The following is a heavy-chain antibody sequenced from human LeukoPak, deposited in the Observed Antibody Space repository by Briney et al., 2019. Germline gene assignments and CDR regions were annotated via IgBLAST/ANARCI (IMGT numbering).Heavy chain of an antibody. J-gene: IGHJ4*02. CDR2: INWNGGST. CDR3: ARTPTLYSYGYNYFDY. CDR1: GFIFDDYG. V-gene: IGHV3-20*04. Sequence: PGGSLRLPCAASGFIFDDYGMSWVRQAPGKGLEWVSGINWNGGSTGYADSVKGRFTISRDNAKNSLYLQMNSLRAEDTALYYCARTPTLYSYGYNYFDYWGQGTLVTVSS. D-gene: IGHD5-18*01.